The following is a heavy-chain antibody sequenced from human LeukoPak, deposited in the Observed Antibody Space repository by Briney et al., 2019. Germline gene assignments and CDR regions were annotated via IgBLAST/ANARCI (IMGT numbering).Heavy chain of an antibody. CDR3: ARGGYYPIDY. CDR2: IYYSGST. J-gene: IGHJ4*02. V-gene: IGHV4-59*01. CDR1: GGSFSGYY. Sequence: SETLSLTCAVYGGSFSGYYWSWIRQPPGKGLEWIGYIYYSGSTNYNPSLKSRVTISVDTSKNQFSLKLSSVTAADTAVYYCARGGYYPIDYWGQGTLVTVSS. D-gene: IGHD3-10*01.